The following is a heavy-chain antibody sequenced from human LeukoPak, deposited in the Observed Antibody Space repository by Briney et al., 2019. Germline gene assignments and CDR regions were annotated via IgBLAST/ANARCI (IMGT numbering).Heavy chain of an antibody. V-gene: IGHV4-61*02. CDR1: GGSISSGSYY. CDR3: ARVPPDYNDLHDALDV. CDR2: IHSSGTT. D-gene: IGHD4-17*01. Sequence: PSETLSLTCTVSGGSISSGSYYWSWIRQPAGEGLHCIVRIHSSGTTNYNPSLKSRVTMSIDMYIHQCSLRLTSVTASDTAVYYCARVPPDYNDLHDALDVWGQGTVVSASS. J-gene: IGHJ3*01.